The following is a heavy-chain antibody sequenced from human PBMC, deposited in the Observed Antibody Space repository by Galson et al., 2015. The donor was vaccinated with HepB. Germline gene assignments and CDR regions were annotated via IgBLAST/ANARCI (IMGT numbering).Heavy chain of an antibody. J-gene: IGHJ4*02. D-gene: IGHD1-26*01. Sequence: SETLSLTCTVSGGSISSRSYYWGWIRQPPGKGLEWIGSIYYSGTTYYNPSLKIRVTISGDTSKNQFSMKRSSVTAADTAVYYCARHGAVVGASTFDYWGQGTLVTVSS. CDR3: ARHGAVVGASTFDY. CDR2: IYYSGTT. CDR1: GGSISSRSYY. V-gene: IGHV4-39*01.